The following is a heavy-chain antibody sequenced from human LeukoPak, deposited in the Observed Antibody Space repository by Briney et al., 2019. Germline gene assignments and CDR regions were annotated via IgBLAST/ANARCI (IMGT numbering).Heavy chain of an antibody. J-gene: IGHJ6*03. CDR3: ARDVEYYDFWSGTYYYYMDV. CDR2: IYYSGST. V-gene: IGHV4-39*07. Sequence: MPSETLSLTCTVSGVSISSNSYYWGWLRQPPGTGLEWIVSIYYSGSTYYNPSLKSRVIISVDTSKNQFSLKLSSVTAADTAVYYCARDVEYYDFWSGTYYYYMDVWGKGTTVTVSS. CDR1: GVSISSNSYY. D-gene: IGHD3-3*01.